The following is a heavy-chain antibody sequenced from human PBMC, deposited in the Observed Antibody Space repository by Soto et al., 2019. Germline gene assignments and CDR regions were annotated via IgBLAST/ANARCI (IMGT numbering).Heavy chain of an antibody. CDR2: ISGYDGDT. CDR3: ARDVCSTWTTGGIDY. CDR1: GYSFTSYG. D-gene: IGHD1-1*01. J-gene: IGHJ4*02. Sequence: QVQLVQSGAEVKKPGASVKVSCKASGYSFTSYGISWVRQAPGQGLEWMGWISGYDGDTNYGQNLQGRVTMTTDTSTSTAYMELRSLRSDDTALYCCARDVCSTWTTGGIDYWGQGTLVTVSS. V-gene: IGHV1-18*01.